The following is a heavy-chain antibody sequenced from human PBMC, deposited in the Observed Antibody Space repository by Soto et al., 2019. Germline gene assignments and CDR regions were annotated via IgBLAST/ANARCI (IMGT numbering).Heavy chain of an antibody. Sequence: GASVKVSCKASGYTFTGYYMHWVRQAPGQGLEWMGWINPNSGGTNYAQKFQGWVTMTRDTSISTAYMELSRLRSDDTAVYYCARAKMVVAATTPDLWFDPWGQGTLVTVSS. D-gene: IGHD2-15*01. CDR2: INPNSGGT. J-gene: IGHJ5*02. V-gene: IGHV1-2*04. CDR1: GYTFTGYY. CDR3: ARAKMVVAATTPDLWFDP.